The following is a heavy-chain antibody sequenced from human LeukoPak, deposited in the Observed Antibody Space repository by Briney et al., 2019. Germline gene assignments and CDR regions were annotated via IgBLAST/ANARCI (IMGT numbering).Heavy chain of an antibody. D-gene: IGHD3-10*01. V-gene: IGHV3-48*02. CDR1: GFTFNSYT. CDR3: ARDRGFGETND. Sequence: PGGSLRLSCAASGFTFNSYTMNWVRQAPGKGLEWVSYISSRSTGINYADSVKGRFTISRDNAKNSLSLQMNGLRDDDTAVYFCARDRGFGETNDWGKGALV. J-gene: IGHJ4*01. CDR2: ISSRSTGI.